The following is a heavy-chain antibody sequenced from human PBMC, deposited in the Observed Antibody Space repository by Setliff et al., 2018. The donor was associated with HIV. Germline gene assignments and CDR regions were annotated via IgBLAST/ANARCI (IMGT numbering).Heavy chain of an antibody. J-gene: IGHJ1*01. CDR2: VDPQDGET. CDR1: GYIFTDYY. CDR3: ARGGGVYCSGGSCYTSVDFQH. D-gene: IGHD2-15*01. V-gene: IGHV1-69-2*01. Sequence: ASVKVSCKASGYIFTDYYMHWVQQAPGEGLEWVGRVDPQDGETKYAVKFQGRVTITADTSRDTSDMELSSLRSEDTAVYYCARGGGVYCSGGSCYTSVDFQHWGQGTLVTVSS.